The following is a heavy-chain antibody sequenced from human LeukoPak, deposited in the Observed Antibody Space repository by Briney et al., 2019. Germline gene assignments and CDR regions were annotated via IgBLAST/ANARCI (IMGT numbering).Heavy chain of an antibody. CDR1: GDSVSSNSAA. Sequence: SQTLSLTCAISGDSVSSNSAAWSWIRQSPSRGLEWLGRTYYRSKWYSDYALSVKSRITINPDTSKNQFSLQLNSVTPEDTAVYYCARVNSDYYWYFDLWGRGTLVTVSS. CDR3: ARVNSDYYWYFDL. V-gene: IGHV6-1*01. J-gene: IGHJ2*01. D-gene: IGHD4-11*01. CDR2: TYYRSKWYS.